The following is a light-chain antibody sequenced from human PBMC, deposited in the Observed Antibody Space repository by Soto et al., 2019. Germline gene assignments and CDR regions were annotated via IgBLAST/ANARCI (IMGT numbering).Light chain of an antibody. J-gene: IGKJ2*01. V-gene: IGKV3-15*01. CDR1: QHVSSN. Sequence: EIVMTQSPATLSVSPGGSATLSCRASQHVSSNFAWYRQKPGQAPTLLIYRASTRATGIPARFSGSGSGTEFPLTISSLQSEDFAVYYCQPYNNWPYTFGQGTKLEIK. CDR2: RAS. CDR3: QPYNNWPYT.